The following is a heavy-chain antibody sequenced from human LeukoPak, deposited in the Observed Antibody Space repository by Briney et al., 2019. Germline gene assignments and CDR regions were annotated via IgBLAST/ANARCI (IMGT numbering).Heavy chain of an antibody. CDR3: ARLIIGTWGSGISFNFDY. J-gene: IGHJ4*02. CDR2: ISAYNGNT. V-gene: IGHV1-18*01. CDR1: GYTFTSYG. Sequence: ASVKVSCKASGYTFTSYGISWVRQAPGQGLEWMGWISAYNGNTNYAQKLQGRVTMTTDTSTSTAYMELRSLRSDDTAVYYCARLIIGTWGSGISFNFDYWGQGTLVTVSS. D-gene: IGHD3-10*01.